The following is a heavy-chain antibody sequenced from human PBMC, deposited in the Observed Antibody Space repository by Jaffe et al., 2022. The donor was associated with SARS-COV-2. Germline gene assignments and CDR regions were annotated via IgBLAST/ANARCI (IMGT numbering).Heavy chain of an antibody. CDR1: GFTFSSYA. D-gene: IGHD5-18*01. J-gene: IGHJ5*02. CDR3: ARDLYPEGVDTAMVPS. V-gene: IGHV3-30*04. Sequence: QVQLVESGGGVVQPGRSLRLSCAASGFTFSSYAMHWVRQAPGKGLEWVAVISYDGSNKYYADSVKGRFTISRDNSKNTLYLQMNSLRAEDTAVYYCARDLYPEGVDTAMVPSWGQGTLVTVSS. CDR2: ISYDGSNK.